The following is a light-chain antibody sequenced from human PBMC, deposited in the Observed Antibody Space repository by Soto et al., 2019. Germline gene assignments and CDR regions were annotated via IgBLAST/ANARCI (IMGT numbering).Light chain of an antibody. CDR3: QQYNSYFWT. V-gene: IGKV1-5*03. CDR2: KAS. Sequence: IEMTQSASSLSASLGGRVTITCGASQSISSWLAWYQQKPGKAPKLLIYKASSLDSGVPSRFSGSGSGTEFTLTISSLQTDDFATYYCQQYNSYFWTFGQGTKVDIK. CDR1: QSISSW. J-gene: IGKJ1*01.